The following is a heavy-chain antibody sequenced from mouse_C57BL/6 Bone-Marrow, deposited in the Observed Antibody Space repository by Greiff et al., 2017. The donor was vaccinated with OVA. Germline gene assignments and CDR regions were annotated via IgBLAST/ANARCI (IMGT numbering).Heavy chain of an antibody. CDR1: GYTFTSYW. V-gene: IGHV1-55*01. J-gene: IGHJ3*01. CDR2: IYPGSGST. CDR3: ARSVPMAYYNAD. D-gene: IGHD2-12*01. Sequence: VQLQQPGAELVKPGASVKMSCKASGYTFTSYWITWVKQRPGQGLEWIGDIYPGSGSTNYNEKFKSKATLTVDTSSSTAYMQLSSLTSEDSAVYYCARSVPMAYYNADWGQGTLVTVSA.